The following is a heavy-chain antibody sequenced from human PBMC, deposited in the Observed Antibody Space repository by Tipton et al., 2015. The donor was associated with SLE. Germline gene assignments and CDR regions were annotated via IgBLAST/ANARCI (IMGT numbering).Heavy chain of an antibody. J-gene: IGHJ6*02. CDR2: ISGSGGST. V-gene: IGHV3-23*01. Sequence: GSLRLSCAASGFTFSSYAMSWVRQAPGKGLEWVSAISGSGGSTYYADSVKGRFTISRDNSKNTLYLQMNSLRAEDTAVYYCARDVEWFRELPLGGMDVWGQGTTVTVSS. CDR3: ARDVEWFRELPLGGMDV. D-gene: IGHD3-10*01. CDR1: GFTFSSYA.